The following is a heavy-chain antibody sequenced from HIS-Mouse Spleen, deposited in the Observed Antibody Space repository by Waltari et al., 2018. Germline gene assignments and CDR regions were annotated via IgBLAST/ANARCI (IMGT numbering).Heavy chain of an antibody. D-gene: IGHD3-10*01. J-gene: IGHJ4*02. V-gene: IGHV3-21*01. Sequence: EVQLVESGGGLVKPGGSLRLSCAASGFTFSSYSMNWVRQAPGKVLGVVSHIRSSKSYIYYADSVKGRFTISRDNAKNSLYLQMNSLRAEDTAVYYCARAQPSHYYGSGSYFDYWGQGTLVTVSS. CDR1: GFTFSSYS. CDR2: IRSSKSYI. CDR3: ARAQPSHYYGSGSYFDY.